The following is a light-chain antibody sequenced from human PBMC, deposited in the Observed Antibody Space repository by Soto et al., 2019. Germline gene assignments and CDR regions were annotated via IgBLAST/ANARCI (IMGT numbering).Light chain of an antibody. CDR1: QSISSY. J-gene: IGKJ4*01. CDR2: AAS. Sequence: DIQMTQSPSSLSASVGDRVTITCRASQSISSYLNWYQQKPGKAPKLLIYAASSLQSGVPSRVSGSGSGTHFTLTISSLQPEDFATYYCQQLNAYPLTFGGGTKVDIK. V-gene: IGKV1-39*01. CDR3: QQLNAYPLT.